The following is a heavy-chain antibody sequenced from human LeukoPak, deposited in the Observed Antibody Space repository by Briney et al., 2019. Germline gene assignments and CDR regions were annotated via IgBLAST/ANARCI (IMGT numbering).Heavy chain of an antibody. CDR2: IYTSGST. V-gene: IGHV4-4*07. Sequence: PSETLSLTCTVSGGSISSYYWSWIRQPAGKGLEWIGRIYTSGSTNYNPSLKSRVTMSVDTSKNQFSLKLSSVTAADTAVYYCARDRARWPRLGDAFDIWGQGTMVTVSS. CDR1: GGSISSYY. D-gene: IGHD6-19*01. CDR3: ARDRARWPRLGDAFDI. J-gene: IGHJ3*02.